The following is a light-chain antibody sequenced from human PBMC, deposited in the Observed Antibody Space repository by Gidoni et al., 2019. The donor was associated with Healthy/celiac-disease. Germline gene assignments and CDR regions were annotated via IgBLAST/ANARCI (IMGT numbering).Light chain of an antibody. CDR1: QSISSY. CDR2: AAS. Sequence: DIQMTQSPSSLSASVGDRVTITCRASQSISSYLNWYQQKPGKDPKLLIYAASSLESGVPSRFSGSGSGTAFTLTISSLQPEDFATYYWQQSYSTPRFGQGTKVEIK. V-gene: IGKV1-39*01. CDR3: QQSYSTPR. J-gene: IGKJ1*01.